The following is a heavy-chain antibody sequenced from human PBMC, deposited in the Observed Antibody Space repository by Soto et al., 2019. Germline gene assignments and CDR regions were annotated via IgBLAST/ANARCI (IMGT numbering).Heavy chain of an antibody. CDR1: GFTVSSNY. CDR3: ARAVSVAGTYYYYYGMDV. V-gene: IGHV3-53*01. Sequence: EVQLVESGGGLIQPGGSLRLSCAASGFTVSSNYMSWVRQAPGKGLEWVSVIYSGGSTYYADSVKGRFTISRDKSKNTLYLKMNSLRAKDTAVYYCARAVSVAGTYYYYYGMDVWGQGTTVTVSS. J-gene: IGHJ6*02. D-gene: IGHD6-19*01. CDR2: IYSGGST.